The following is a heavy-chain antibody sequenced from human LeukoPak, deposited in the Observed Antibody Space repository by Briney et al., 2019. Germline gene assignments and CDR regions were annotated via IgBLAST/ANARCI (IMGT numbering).Heavy chain of an antibody. CDR3: ARGIGVVPAAMNY. J-gene: IGHJ4*02. D-gene: IGHD2-2*01. Sequence: SETLSLTCTVSGGSISSNNYYWGWIRQPPGKGMEWIGSIYYSGSVYYNPSLKSRVTISVDKSKNQFSLKLSSVTAADTAVYYCARGIGVVPAAMNYWGQGTLVTVSS. V-gene: IGHV4-39*07. CDR1: GGSISSNNYY. CDR2: IYYSGSV.